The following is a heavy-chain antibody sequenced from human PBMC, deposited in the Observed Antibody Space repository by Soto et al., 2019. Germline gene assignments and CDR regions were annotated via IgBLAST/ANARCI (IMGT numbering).Heavy chain of an antibody. J-gene: IGHJ4*02. CDR2: IYYSGST. CDR3: ARADPIFGVAALFDY. V-gene: IGHV4-59*01. Sequence: AETLSLTCTVSGGSISSYYSSWIRQPPGKGLEWIGYIYYSGSTNYNPSLKSRVPISVDTSKNQFSLKLSSVTAADTAVYYCARADPIFGVAALFDYWGQGTLVPVSP. D-gene: IGHD3-3*02. CDR1: GGSISSYY.